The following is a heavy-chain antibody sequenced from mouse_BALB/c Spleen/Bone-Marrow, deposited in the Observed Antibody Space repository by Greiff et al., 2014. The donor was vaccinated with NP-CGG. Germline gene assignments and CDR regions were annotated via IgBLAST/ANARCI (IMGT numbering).Heavy chain of an antibody. CDR3: ANYYGSSSY. Sequence: VQLQQSGSVLVRPGASVKLSCKASGYTFTSSWMHWAKQRPGQGLEWIGEIHPNSGNTNYNEKFKGKATLTVDTSSSTAYVDLSSLTSEDSAVYYRANYYGSSSYWGQGTTLIVSS. D-gene: IGHD1-1*01. J-gene: IGHJ2*01. V-gene: IGHV1S130*01. CDR2: IHPNSGNT. CDR1: GYTFTSSW.